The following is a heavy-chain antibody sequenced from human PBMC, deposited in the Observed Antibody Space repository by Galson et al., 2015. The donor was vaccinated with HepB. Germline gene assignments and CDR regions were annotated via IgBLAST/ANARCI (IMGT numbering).Heavy chain of an antibody. CDR1: GYSFTSYW. V-gene: IGHV5-51*03. J-gene: IGHJ4*02. CDR2: IYPGDSDT. CDR3: ARRDRDRSGHFFFFDY. Sequence: SGAEVKKPGESLKISCKGSGYSFTSYWIGWVRQMPGKGLEWMGIIYPGDSDTRYSPSFQGQVTISAEKSISTAYMQWSSLKASDTAMYYCARRDRDRSGHFFFFDYWGQGTLVTVSS. D-gene: IGHD3-22*01.